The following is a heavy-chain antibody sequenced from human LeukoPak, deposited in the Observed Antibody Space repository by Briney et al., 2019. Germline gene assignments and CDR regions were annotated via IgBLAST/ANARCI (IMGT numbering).Heavy chain of an antibody. Sequence: PGGSLRLACVVSGFNFGSREMSWVRQAPGKGLEWVSYIGGSGSPTHYADSVKGRLTVSRDNAKNSLYLQLNNLRAEDTAVYYCAREIIPTPDTFDIWGQGTVVTVSS. CDR3: AREIIPTPDTFDI. D-gene: IGHD2-15*01. J-gene: IGHJ3*02. V-gene: IGHV3-48*03. CDR1: GFNFGSRE. CDR2: IGGSGSPT.